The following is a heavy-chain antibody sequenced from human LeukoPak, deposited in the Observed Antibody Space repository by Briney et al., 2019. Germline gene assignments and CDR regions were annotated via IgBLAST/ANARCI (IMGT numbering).Heavy chain of an antibody. J-gene: IGHJ6*04. CDR1: GGSISSYY. D-gene: IGHD3-3*01. Sequence: SETLSFTCTVSGGSISSYYWSWIRQPPGKGLEWIGYIYYSGSTNYNPSLKSRVTISVDTSKNQFSLKLSSVTASDTAVYYCARDRLDYDFWSGYSDVWGKGTTVTVSS. CDR3: ARDRLDYDFWSGYSDV. V-gene: IGHV4-59*12. CDR2: IYYSGST.